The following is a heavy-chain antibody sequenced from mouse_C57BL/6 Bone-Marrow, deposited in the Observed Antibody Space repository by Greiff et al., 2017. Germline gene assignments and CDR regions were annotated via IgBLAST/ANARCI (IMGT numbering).Heavy chain of an antibody. J-gene: IGHJ1*03. V-gene: IGHV1-9*01. CDR1: GYTFTGYW. D-gene: IGHD1-1*01. CDR2: ILPGSGST. CDR3: ARFCYYGSSYGWYFDV. Sequence: QVQLQQSGAELMKPGASVKLSCKATGYTFTGYWIEWVKQRPGHGLEWIGEILPGSGSTNYNEKFKGTATFTADTSSNTAYMQLSSLTTEDSAIYYCARFCYYGSSYGWYFDVWGTGTTVTVSS.